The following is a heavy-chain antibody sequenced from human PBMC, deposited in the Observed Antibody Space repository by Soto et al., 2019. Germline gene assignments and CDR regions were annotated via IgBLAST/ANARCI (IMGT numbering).Heavy chain of an antibody. V-gene: IGHV1-18*01. CDR2: ISAYNGNT. D-gene: IGHD3-22*01. Sequence: QVQLVQSGAEVKKPGASVKVSCKASGYTFTSYGISWVRQAPGQGLEWMGWISAYNGNTNYAQKLQGRVTMTTATSTSPAYMELRSLRSDDPAVYYCARGGYDSSGYYYYYYGMDVWGQGTTVTVSS. CDR3: ARGGYDSSGYYYYYYGMDV. CDR1: GYTFTSYG. J-gene: IGHJ6*02.